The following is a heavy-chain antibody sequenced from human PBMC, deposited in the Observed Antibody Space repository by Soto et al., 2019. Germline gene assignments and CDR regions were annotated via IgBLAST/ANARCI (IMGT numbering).Heavy chain of an antibody. CDR2: VYYEGTT. CDR1: GGSISSYF. D-gene: IGHD6-13*01. V-gene: IGHV4-59*01. Sequence: QVQLQESGPGLLKPSETLSLTCTVSGGSISSYFYIWVRQPPGEGLEWIGSVYYEGTTDYNPSLTTRVTISVDASLTQFPLNLRSVTAADTAVYYCARNLAAVPRAFAYWGRGTLVTVSS. J-gene: IGHJ4*02. CDR3: ARNLAAVPRAFAY.